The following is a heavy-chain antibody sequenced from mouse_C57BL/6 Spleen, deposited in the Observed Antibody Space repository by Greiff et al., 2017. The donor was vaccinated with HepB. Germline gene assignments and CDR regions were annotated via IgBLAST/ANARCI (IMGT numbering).Heavy chain of an antibody. V-gene: IGHV1-66*01. CDR3: ARGGPYGYDDWYFDV. J-gene: IGHJ1*03. Sequence: QVQLQQSGPELVKPGASVKISCKASGYSFTSYYIHWVKQRPGQGLEWIGWIYPGSGNTKYNEKFKGKATLTADTSSSTAYMQLSSLTSEDSAVYYCARGGPYGYDDWYFDVWGTGTTVTVSS. D-gene: IGHD2-2*01. CDR2: IYPGSGNT. CDR1: GYSFTSYY.